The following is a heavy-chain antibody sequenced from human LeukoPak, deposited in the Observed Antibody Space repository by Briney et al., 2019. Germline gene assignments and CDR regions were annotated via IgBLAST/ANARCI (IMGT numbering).Heavy chain of an antibody. CDR3: AKTISGYDYYYYYYMDV. CDR1: GFTFSSYA. CDR2: ISGSGGST. D-gene: IGHD5-12*01. Sequence: PGGSLRLSCAASGFTFSSYAMSWVRQAPGKGLEWVSAISGSGGSTYYADSVKGRFTISRDNSKNTLYLQMNSLRAEDTAVYYCAKTISGYDYYYYYYMDVWGKGTTVTISS. J-gene: IGHJ6*03. V-gene: IGHV3-23*01.